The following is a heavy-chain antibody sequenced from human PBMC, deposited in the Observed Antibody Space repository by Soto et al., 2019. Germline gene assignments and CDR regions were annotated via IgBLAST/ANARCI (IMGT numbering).Heavy chain of an antibody. V-gene: IGHV4-4*02. CDR2: IHHSGST. CDR3: ARAPRGYGMDV. Sequence: QVQLQESGPRLVKPSGTLSLTCTVSGDSVSSNSWWSWVRQPPGKGLEWIGEIHHSGSTNYNSSLTSLVSISVDKSKNQFSLNLYSVTAADAAVFYCARAPRGYGMDVWGQGTTVSVSS. CDR1: GDSVSSNSW. J-gene: IGHJ6*02.